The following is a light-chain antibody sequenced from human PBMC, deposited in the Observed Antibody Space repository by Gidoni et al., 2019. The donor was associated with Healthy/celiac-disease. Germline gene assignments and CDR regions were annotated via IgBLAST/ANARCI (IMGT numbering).Light chain of an antibody. CDR2: DAS. J-gene: IGKJ4*01. CDR3: QQRSNWPPTLT. CDR1: QSVSSY. V-gene: IGKV3-11*01. Sequence: EIVLTQSPATLSLSPGERATLSCRASQSVSSYLAWYQQKPGQAPRLLIYDASNRATGIPARFSGSVSGTDFTLTIRSLEPEDFAVYYCQQRSNWPPTLTFGGGTKVEIK.